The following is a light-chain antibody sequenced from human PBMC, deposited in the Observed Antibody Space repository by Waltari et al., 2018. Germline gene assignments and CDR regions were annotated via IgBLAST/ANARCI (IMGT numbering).Light chain of an antibody. CDR1: SSNIGAGYA. V-gene: IGLV1-40*01. CDR3: QCYDSSLSGSV. J-gene: IGLJ3*02. CDR2: GNT. Sequence: QSVPTQPPSVSVAPGQTGTISCTGSSSNIGAGYAVHWYQQIPGTAPKLLIYGNTNRPSGVPDRFSGSKSGTSASLAITGLQAEDEADYYCQCYDSSLSGSVFGGGTKLTVL.